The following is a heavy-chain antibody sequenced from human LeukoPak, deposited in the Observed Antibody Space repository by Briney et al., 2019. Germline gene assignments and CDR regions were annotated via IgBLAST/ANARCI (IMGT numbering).Heavy chain of an antibody. Sequence: SVKVSCKASGGTFSSYAISWVRQAPGQGLEWMGGIIPIFGTANYAQKFQGRVTITADESTSTAYMELSSLRSEDTAMYYCARDSYYYGSGSYYIPWYFDYWGQGTLVTVSS. CDR3: ARDSYYYGSGSYYIPWYFDY. CDR2: IIPIFGTA. J-gene: IGHJ4*02. CDR1: GGTFSSYA. V-gene: IGHV1-69*01. D-gene: IGHD3-10*01.